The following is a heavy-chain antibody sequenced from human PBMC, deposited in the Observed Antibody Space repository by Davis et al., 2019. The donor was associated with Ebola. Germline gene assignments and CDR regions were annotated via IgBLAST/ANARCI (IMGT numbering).Heavy chain of an antibody. CDR1: GFTFSSYW. CDR2: IKQDGSEK. Sequence: GESLKISCAASGFTFSSYWMSWVRQAPGKGLEWVANIKQDGSEKYYVDSVKGRFTISRDNAKNSLYLQMNSLRAEDTAVYYCARGGRDSSSWYGDYWGQGTLVTVSS. V-gene: IGHV3-7*03. J-gene: IGHJ4*02. D-gene: IGHD6-13*01. CDR3: ARGGRDSSSWYGDY.